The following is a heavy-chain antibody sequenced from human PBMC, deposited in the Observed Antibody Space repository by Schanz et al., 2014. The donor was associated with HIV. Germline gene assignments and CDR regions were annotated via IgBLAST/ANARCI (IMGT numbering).Heavy chain of an antibody. J-gene: IGHJ4*02. CDR2: ISSSSSYI. D-gene: IGHD4-17*01. V-gene: IGHV3-21*01. Sequence: EVQLLESGGGLVQPGGSLRLSCAASGFTFSSYAMSWVRQAPGKGLEWVSSISSSSSYIYYADSVKGRFTISRDNANNSLYLQMNSLRAEDTAVYYCARSLSGDYVVSFDYWGQGTLVTVSS. CDR3: ARSLSGDYVVSFDY. CDR1: GFTFSSYA.